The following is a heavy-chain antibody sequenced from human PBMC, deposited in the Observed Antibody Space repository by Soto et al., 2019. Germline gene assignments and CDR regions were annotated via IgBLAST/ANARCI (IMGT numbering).Heavy chain of an antibody. V-gene: IGHV3-72*01. D-gene: IGHD3-10*01. CDR1: GFIFSDHY. Sequence: PGGSLRLSCVVSGFIFSDHYMAWVRQAPGKGLEWVGRSRNKVNSYSTEYAASVIGRFTISRDDSRKSLFLQMNSLKTEDTAVYYCARPLYSGSGSYYYGMDVWGQGTTVTVSS. CDR3: ARPLYSGSGSYYYGMDV. CDR2: SRNKVNSYST. J-gene: IGHJ6*02.